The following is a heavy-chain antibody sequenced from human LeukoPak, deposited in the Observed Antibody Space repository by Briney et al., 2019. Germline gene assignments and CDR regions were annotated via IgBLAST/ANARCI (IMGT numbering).Heavy chain of an antibody. D-gene: IGHD6-19*01. J-gene: IGHJ3*02. CDR3: AKDFRTLTSRWTGDASDN. V-gene: IGHV3-30*18. Sequence: GRSQRLLCAASGFTFNNYGMHWVSQAPGKGLEWVAVISYDGNNKYYADSVKGRFTISRDNSKNTLYLQMNSLRAEDTAVYYCAKDFRTLTSRWTGDASDNWGQGANCSVSS. CDR2: ISYDGNNK. CDR1: GFTFNNYG.